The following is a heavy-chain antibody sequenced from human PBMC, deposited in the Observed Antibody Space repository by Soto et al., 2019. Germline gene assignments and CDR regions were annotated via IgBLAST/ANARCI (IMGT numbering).Heavy chain of an antibody. CDR3: ARDRSYYYETSGYPFDY. D-gene: IGHD3-22*01. CDR1: GYSFDRYG. V-gene: IGHV1-18*01. Sequence: QIQLVQSGGEMKKSGASVKVSCKASGYSFDRYGISWVRQAPGQRPEWMGWISAVNGDTRLSQNVQGRLTLTTDTSTNTAYMDLRSLSSDDTAVYYCARDRSYYYETSGYPFDYWGQGTQVTVSS. CDR2: ISAVNGDT. J-gene: IGHJ4*02.